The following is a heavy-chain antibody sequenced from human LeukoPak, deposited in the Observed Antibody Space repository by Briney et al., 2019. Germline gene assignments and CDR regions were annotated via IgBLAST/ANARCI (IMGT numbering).Heavy chain of an antibody. CDR3: ARDRYSSGWSPFDY. CDR1: GFTVSSNY. Sequence: PGGSLRLSCAASGFTVSSNYMSWVRQAPGKGLEWVSVIYSGGSTYYADSVKGRFTISRDNSKNTLYLQMNSLRAEDTAVYCCARDRYSSGWSPFDYWGQGTLVTVSS. V-gene: IGHV3-66*01. D-gene: IGHD6-19*01. J-gene: IGHJ4*02. CDR2: IYSGGST.